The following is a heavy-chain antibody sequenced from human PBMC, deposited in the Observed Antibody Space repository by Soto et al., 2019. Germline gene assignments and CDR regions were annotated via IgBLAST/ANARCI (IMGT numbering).Heavy chain of an antibody. CDR2: ISGSGGST. Sequence: GESLKISCAASGFTFSSYAMSWVRQAPGKGLEWVSAISGSGGSTYYADSVKGRFTISRDNSKNTLYLQMNSLRAEDTAVYYCAKVVGGSGSKYYYYYYYMDVWGKGTTVTVSS. CDR3: AKVVGGSGSKYYYYYYYMDV. V-gene: IGHV3-23*01. J-gene: IGHJ6*03. D-gene: IGHD3-10*01. CDR1: GFTFSSYA.